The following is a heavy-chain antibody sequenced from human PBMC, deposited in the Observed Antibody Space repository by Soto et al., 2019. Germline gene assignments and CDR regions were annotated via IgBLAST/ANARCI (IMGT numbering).Heavy chain of an antibody. D-gene: IGHD4-17*01. Sequence: ASVKVSCKASGGTFSSYTISWVRQAPGQGLEWMGRIIPILGIANYAQKFQGRVTITADKSTSTAYMELSSLRSEDTAVYYCARGAGSLYGDYSYYYYMDVWGKGTTVTVSS. V-gene: IGHV1-69*02. J-gene: IGHJ6*03. CDR2: IIPILGIA. CDR1: GGTFSSYT. CDR3: ARGAGSLYGDYSYYYYMDV.